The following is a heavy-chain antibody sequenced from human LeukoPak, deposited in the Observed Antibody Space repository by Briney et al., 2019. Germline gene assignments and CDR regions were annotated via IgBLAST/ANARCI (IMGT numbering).Heavy chain of an antibody. CDR3: VRDGGGTTPYDC. Sequence: PGGSVRLSCAASGFTLSDYWMTWVRQVPGKGPVWVSHFSPDGRNLAYADSVKGRFTISRDSAKNTRYLQMNSLRVGDTAVYYCVRDGGGTTPYDCWGQGTLVTVSS. CDR1: GFTLSDYW. V-gene: IGHV3-74*01. CDR2: FSPDGRNL. J-gene: IGHJ4*02. D-gene: IGHD1-7*01.